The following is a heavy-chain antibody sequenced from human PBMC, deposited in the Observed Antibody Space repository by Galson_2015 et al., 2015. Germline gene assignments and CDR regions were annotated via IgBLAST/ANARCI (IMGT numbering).Heavy chain of an antibody. D-gene: IGHD3-10*01. Sequence: SLRLSCAASGFTFSSYWMTWVRQAPGKGLERVANIKQDGREKNYVDSVKGRFTISRDNAENSMYLQMDSLRAEDTAVYYCARGSGGSYYWGQGTLVTVSS. J-gene: IGHJ4*02. V-gene: IGHV3-7*03. CDR2: IKQDGREK. CDR1: GFTFSSYW. CDR3: ARGSGGSYY.